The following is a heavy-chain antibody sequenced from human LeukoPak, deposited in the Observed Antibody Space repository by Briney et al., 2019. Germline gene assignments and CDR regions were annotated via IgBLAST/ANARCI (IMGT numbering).Heavy chain of an antibody. CDR3: ARGGIAAAGAAIDWFDP. CDR1: GGSISTYY. Sequence: PSETLSLTCTVSGGSISTYYWSWIRQPPGKGLEWIGYIYYSGSTNYNPSLKSRVTISVDTSKNQFSLKLSSVTAADTAVYYCARGGIAAAGAAIDWFDPWGQGTLVTVSS. J-gene: IGHJ5*02. V-gene: IGHV4-59*01. CDR2: IYYSGST. D-gene: IGHD6-13*01.